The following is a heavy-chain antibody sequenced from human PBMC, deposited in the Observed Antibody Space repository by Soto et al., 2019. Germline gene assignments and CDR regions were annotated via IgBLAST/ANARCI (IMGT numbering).Heavy chain of an antibody. Sequence: PGGSLRLSCAASGFTFSSYAMSRVRQAPGKGLEWVSAISGSGGSTYYADSVKGRFTISRDNSKNTLYLQMNSLRAEDTAVYYCAIHHYDFWSGYYSPRFDYWGPGTLVTVSS. D-gene: IGHD3-3*01. V-gene: IGHV3-23*01. J-gene: IGHJ4*02. CDR3: AIHHYDFWSGYYSPRFDY. CDR2: ISGSGGST. CDR1: GFTFSSYA.